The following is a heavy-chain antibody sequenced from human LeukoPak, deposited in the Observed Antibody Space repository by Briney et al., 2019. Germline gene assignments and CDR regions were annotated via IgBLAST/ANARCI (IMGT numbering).Heavy chain of an antibody. J-gene: IGHJ1*01. V-gene: IGHV4-61*01. CDR3: ARSAEAATVSYFQH. CDR1: GGSVSSGSYY. Sequence: SETLSLTCTVSGGSVSSGSYYWSWIRQPPGKGLEWIGYIYYSGSTNYNPSLKSRVTISVDTSKNQFSLKLSSVTAADTAVYYCARSAEAATVSYFQHWGQGTLVTVSS. CDR2: IYYSGST. D-gene: IGHD2-15*01.